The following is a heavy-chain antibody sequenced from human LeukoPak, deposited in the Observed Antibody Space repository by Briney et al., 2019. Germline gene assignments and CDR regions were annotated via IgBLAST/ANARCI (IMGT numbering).Heavy chain of an antibody. D-gene: IGHD5-24*01. CDR2: INWNGGST. V-gene: IGHV3-20*01. J-gene: IGHJ3*02. CDR3: ARAHLRDGYNDAFDI. CDR1: GFTFDDYG. Sequence: GGSLRLSCAASGFTFDDYGMSWVRQAPGKGLEWVSGINWNGGSTGYADSVKGRFTISRDNAKNSLYLQMNSLRAEDTALYHCARAHLRDGYNDAFDIWGQGTMVTVSS.